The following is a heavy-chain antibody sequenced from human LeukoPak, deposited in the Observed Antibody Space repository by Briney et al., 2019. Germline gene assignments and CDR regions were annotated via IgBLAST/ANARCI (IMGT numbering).Heavy chain of an antibody. Sequence: GSLRLSCSASGFSFTSTWMSWVRQAPGKGLEWDGRIKSKTDGGTTDYAAPVNGRFTISRDDSKNTLYLQMNSLRTQDTAVYYCAKDVDIVLLVAATFDYWGQGILVTVSS. V-gene: IGHV3-15*01. D-gene: IGHD2-15*01. J-gene: IGHJ4*02. CDR3: AKDVDIVLLVAATFDY. CDR2: IKSKTDGGTT. CDR1: GFSFTSTW.